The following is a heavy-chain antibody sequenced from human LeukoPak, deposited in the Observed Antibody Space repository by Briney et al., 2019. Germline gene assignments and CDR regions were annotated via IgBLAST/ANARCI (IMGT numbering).Heavy chain of an antibody. J-gene: IGHJ4*02. CDR2: ISYDGSNK. CDR3: ANADSDGHFDY. V-gene: IGHV3-30*18. D-gene: IGHD2-15*01. Sequence: GRSLRLSCAASGFTFSSYGMQWVRQAPGKGLEWVAVISYDGSNKYYADSVKGRFTISRDNSKNTLYLQMNSLRAEDTAVYYCANADSDGHFDYWGQGTLVTVSS. CDR1: GFTFSSYG.